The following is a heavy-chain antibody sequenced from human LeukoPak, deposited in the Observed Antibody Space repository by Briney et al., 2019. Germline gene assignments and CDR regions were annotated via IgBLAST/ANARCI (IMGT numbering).Heavy chain of an antibody. CDR3: AKDFNRRGYSSGLFDY. V-gene: IGHV3-23*01. J-gene: IGHJ4*02. D-gene: IGHD6-19*01. CDR2: ISGNGGST. Sequence: GGSLTLSCAGSGFTFSSYAMSWVRQAPGKGLEWVSAISGNGGSTYYADSVKGRFTISRDNSKNTLYLQMNSLRAEDTAVYYCAKDFNRRGYSSGLFDYWGQGTLVTVS. CDR1: GFTFSSYA.